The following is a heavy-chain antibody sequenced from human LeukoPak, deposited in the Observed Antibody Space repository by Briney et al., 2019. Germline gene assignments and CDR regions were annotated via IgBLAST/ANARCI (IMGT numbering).Heavy chain of an antibody. D-gene: IGHD2-2*02. J-gene: IGHJ6*03. Sequence: ASVKVSCKASGGTFTSYAISWVRQAPGQGLEWMGGIIPIFGTANYAQKFQGRVTITTDESTSTAYMELSSLRSEDTAVYYCARGMDCSSTSCYTGISPAGFYMDVWGKGTTVTVSS. CDR2: IIPIFGTA. CDR1: GGTFTSYA. CDR3: ARGMDCSSTSCYTGISPAGFYMDV. V-gene: IGHV1-69*05.